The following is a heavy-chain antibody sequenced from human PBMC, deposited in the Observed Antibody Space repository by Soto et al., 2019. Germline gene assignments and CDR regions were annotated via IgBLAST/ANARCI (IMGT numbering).Heavy chain of an antibody. CDR2: INAGNGNT. D-gene: IGHD2-15*01. V-gene: IGHV1-3*01. CDR1: GYTFTSYA. CDR3: ARPGRKGQVVVAANNFDY. J-gene: IGHJ4*02. Sequence: QVQLVQSGAEVKKPGASVKVSCKASGYTFTSYAMHWVRQAPGQRLEWMGWINAGNGNTKYSQKFQGRVTITRDTSASTAYMELSSLRSEDTAVYYCARPGRKGQVVVAANNFDYWGQGTLVTVSS.